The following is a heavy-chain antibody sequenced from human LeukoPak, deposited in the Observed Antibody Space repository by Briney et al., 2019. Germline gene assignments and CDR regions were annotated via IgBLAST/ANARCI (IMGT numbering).Heavy chain of an antibody. Sequence: PSETLSLTCTVSGGSISSYYWSWIRQPPGKGLEWIGYIYYSGSANYNPSLKSRVTISVDTSKNQFSLKLSSVTAADTAVYYCARTITMVRGVILDPYYFDYWGQGTLVTVSS. CDR3: ARTITMVRGVILDPYYFDY. J-gene: IGHJ4*02. D-gene: IGHD3-10*01. CDR1: GGSISSYY. CDR2: IYYSGSA. V-gene: IGHV4-59*12.